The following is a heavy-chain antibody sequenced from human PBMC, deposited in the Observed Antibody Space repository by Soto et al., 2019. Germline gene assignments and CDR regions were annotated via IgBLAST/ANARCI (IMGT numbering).Heavy chain of an antibody. CDR3: ATKKGGYPSYYYYGMDV. V-gene: IGHV1-2*02. J-gene: IGHJ6*02. CDR1: GYTFTYHY. CDR2: VNPASGDI. D-gene: IGHD3-16*02. Sequence: ASVKVSCKASGYTFTYHYIHWVRQAPGQGLEWMGWVNPASGDISYAQKFQGGVTITADESTSTAYMELSSLRSEDTAVYYCATKKGGYPSYYYYGMDVWGQGTTVTVSS.